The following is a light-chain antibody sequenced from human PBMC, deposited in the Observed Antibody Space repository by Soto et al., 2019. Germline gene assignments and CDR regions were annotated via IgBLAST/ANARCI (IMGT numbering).Light chain of an antibody. V-gene: IGKV3-20*01. Sequence: EVVMTQSPATLSVSPGERATLSCRASPSVTSNYLAWYQQKPGQAPRLLIYGVSSRATGVPDRFSGSGSGTDFTLTISSLEPEDCAVYYCQQYTDWTLTFGQGTKVDIK. J-gene: IGKJ1*01. CDR3: QQYTDWTLT. CDR1: PSVTSNY. CDR2: GVS.